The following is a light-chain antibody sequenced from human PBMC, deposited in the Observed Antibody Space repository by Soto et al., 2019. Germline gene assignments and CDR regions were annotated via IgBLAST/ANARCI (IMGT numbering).Light chain of an antibody. Sequence: IQLTQSPSSLSASVGDSVTITCRASQGVSRYLSWYQQKPGRAPILLISAASSLQSGVPARFRGSGSGTDFTLSITRLQPEDFATDYCQQLNTYPVSFGGGTKVEIK. CDR2: AAS. V-gene: IGKV1-9*01. CDR3: QQLNTYPVS. J-gene: IGKJ4*01. CDR1: QGVSRY.